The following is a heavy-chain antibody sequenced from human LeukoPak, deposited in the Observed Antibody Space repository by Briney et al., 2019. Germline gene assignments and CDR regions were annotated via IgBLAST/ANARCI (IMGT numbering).Heavy chain of an antibody. CDR3: ARGLGSSWFHY. Sequence: PGGSLRLSCAASGFTFSNYNMNWVRQAPGKGLEWVSYISSDSSPIYYADSVRGRFTSSRDNAKNSLYLQMNGLRDEDTAVYYCARGLGSSWFHYWGQGTLVIVSS. D-gene: IGHD6-13*01. CDR1: GFTFSNYN. V-gene: IGHV3-48*02. J-gene: IGHJ4*02. CDR2: ISSDSSPI.